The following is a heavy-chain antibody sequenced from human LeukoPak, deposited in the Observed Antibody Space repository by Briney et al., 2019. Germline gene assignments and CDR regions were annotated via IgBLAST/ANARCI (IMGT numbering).Heavy chain of an antibody. CDR3: AHGSMYQLDY. J-gene: IGHJ4*02. Sequence: PGGSLRLSCAASGFTFSSYEINWVRQAPGKGLEWVSGILGGAGSTYYADSVKGRFTISRDNSKNTLYLQMNSLRAEDTAVYYCAHGSMYQLDYWGQGTLVTVSS. D-gene: IGHD2-2*01. CDR1: GFTFSSYE. V-gene: IGHV3-23*01. CDR2: ILGGAGST.